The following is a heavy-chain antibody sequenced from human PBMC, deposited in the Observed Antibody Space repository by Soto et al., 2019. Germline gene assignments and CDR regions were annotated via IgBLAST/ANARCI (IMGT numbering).Heavy chain of an antibody. CDR2: ILPILDTS. Sequence: QVQLVQSGAEVKKPGSSVRVSCKASGDTFSHHAYNWVRQAPGQGLERMGGILPILDTSDYAQNFQDRVTFTSDEITSTAYMELSSLRSEDTPVYYCTRGSLGRPYYFDFWDQGTLVTVSS. J-gene: IGHJ4*02. CDR3: TRGSLGRPYYFDF. V-gene: IGHV1-69*01. D-gene: IGHD3-16*01. CDR1: GDTFSHHA.